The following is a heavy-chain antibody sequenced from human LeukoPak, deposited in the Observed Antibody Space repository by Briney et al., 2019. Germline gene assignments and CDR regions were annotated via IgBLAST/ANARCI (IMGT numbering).Heavy chain of an antibody. CDR1: GFTFSSHG. Sequence: GGALRLSCAASGFTFSSHGMNWVRQAPGKGLEWVSTITSGAGSTYYAESVKGRFTISRDNSKSMLYLQMNSLRAEDTAVYYCARSPAGANYYLDVWGKGTTVTISS. D-gene: IGHD1-14*01. CDR2: ITSGAGST. V-gene: IGHV3-23*01. CDR3: ARSPAGANYYLDV. J-gene: IGHJ6*03.